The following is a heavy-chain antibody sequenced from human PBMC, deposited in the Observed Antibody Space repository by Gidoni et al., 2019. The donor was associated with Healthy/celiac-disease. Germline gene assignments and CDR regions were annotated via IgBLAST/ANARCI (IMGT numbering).Heavy chain of an antibody. D-gene: IGHD3-22*01. J-gene: IGHJ6*03. Sequence: EVQLVESGGGLIQPGGSLRLSCAASGFTVSSNYMSWVRQAPGKGLEWVSVIYSGGSTYYADSVKGRFTISRDNSKNTLYLQMNSLRAEDTAVYYCARSYDSSGYYYYYYMDVWGKGTTVTVSS. V-gene: IGHV3-53*01. CDR2: IYSGGST. CDR3: ARSYDSSGYYYYYYMDV. CDR1: GFTVSSNY.